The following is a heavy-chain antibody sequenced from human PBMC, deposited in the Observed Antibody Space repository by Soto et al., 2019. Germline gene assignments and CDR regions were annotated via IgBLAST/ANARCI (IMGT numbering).Heavy chain of an antibody. J-gene: IGHJ6*02. CDR1: GGTFSSYS. CDR2: IIPIFGTP. D-gene: IGHD2-2*02. Sequence: SVKVSCKSSGGTFSSYSVSWVRQAPGQGLEWMGWIIPIFGTPNYAQKFRGRVTITADESTTTAYMDLSSLRSEDTAVYYCARGARDCSSTSCYTPQGYYRYDMDVWGQGTTVTV. CDR3: ARGARDCSSTSCYTPQGYYRYDMDV. V-gene: IGHV1-69*13.